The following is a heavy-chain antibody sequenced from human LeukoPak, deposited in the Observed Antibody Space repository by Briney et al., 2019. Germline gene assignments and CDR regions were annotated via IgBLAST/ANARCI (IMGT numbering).Heavy chain of an antibody. Sequence: GGSLRLSCAASGFTFSSYWVHWVRQDPGKGLVWVSRINSDGGATNYADSVKGRFTISRDNAKNSVYLQMNSLRAEDTVVYYCARDTKGTFDYWGQGTLVTVSS. CDR1: GFTFSSYW. D-gene: IGHD3-3*01. CDR2: INSDGGAT. J-gene: IGHJ4*02. CDR3: ARDTKGTFDY. V-gene: IGHV3-74*01.